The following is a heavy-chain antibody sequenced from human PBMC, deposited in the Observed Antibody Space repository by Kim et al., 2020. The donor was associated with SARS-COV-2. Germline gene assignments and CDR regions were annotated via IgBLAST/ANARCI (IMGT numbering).Heavy chain of an antibody. Sequence: ADSVKGRFTISRDNSKNTLYLQMNSLRAEDTAVYYCARVGSKAAGNYFDYWGQGTLVTVSS. CDR3: ARVGSKAAGNYFDY. J-gene: IGHJ4*02. D-gene: IGHD6-13*01. V-gene: IGHV3-30*01.